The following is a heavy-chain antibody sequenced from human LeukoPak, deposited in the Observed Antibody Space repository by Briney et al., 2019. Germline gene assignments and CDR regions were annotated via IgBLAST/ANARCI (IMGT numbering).Heavy chain of an antibody. Sequence: GGSLRLSCAASGFTVSSNYMSWVRQAPGKGLEWVSLICSGGSTYYADSVKGRFTISRDNSKNTLYLQMNSLRAEDTAVYYCARVRQSGSGSYYDSLFDYWGQGTLVTVSS. V-gene: IGHV3-53*01. CDR1: GFTVSSNY. J-gene: IGHJ4*02. CDR3: ARVRQSGSGSYYDSLFDY. D-gene: IGHD3-10*01. CDR2: ICSGGST.